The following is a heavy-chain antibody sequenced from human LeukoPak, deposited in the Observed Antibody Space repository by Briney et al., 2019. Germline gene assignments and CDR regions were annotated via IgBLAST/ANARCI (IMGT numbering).Heavy chain of an antibody. D-gene: IGHD6-25*01. CDR3: GRDLSTSATWELDH. V-gene: IGHV1-2*02. CDR1: GYTFTGYL. Sequence: ASVKVSCKASGYTFTGYLIHWVRQAPGQGLEYMGWINPNTGATEYALKFRGRVTMTRDTSTSTASMELSRLRSDDTAVYFCGRDLSTSATWELDHWGQGTLVTVPS. CDR2: INPNTGAT. J-gene: IGHJ4*02.